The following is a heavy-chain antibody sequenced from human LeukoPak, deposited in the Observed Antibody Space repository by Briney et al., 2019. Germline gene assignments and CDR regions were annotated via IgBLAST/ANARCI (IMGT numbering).Heavy chain of an antibody. CDR1: GGSFSGYY. V-gene: IGHV4-34*01. J-gene: IGHJ4*02. D-gene: IGHD3-22*01. CDR2: INHSGST. Sequence: SETLSLTCAVYGGSFSGYYWSWIRQPPGKGLEWIGEINHSGSTNYNPSLKSRVTISVDTSKNQFSLKLSSVTAADTAVYYCARGASSIDDSSGYYYGFDYWGQGTLVTVSS. CDR3: ARGASSIDDSSGYYYGFDY.